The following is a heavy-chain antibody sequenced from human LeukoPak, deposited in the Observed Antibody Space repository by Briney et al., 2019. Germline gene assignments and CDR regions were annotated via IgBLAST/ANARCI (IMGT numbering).Heavy chain of an antibody. Sequence: PSETLSLTCTVSGGSISSYYWSWIRQPAGKGLEWIGRTYTSGSTNYNPSLKSRVTMSVDTSKNQFSLKLSSVTAADTAVYYCAREPPMYYYDSSGYYEIPQQRQFDYWGQGTLVTVSS. D-gene: IGHD3-22*01. J-gene: IGHJ4*02. V-gene: IGHV4-4*07. CDR3: AREPPMYYYDSSGYYEIPQQRQFDY. CDR2: TYTSGST. CDR1: GGSISSYY.